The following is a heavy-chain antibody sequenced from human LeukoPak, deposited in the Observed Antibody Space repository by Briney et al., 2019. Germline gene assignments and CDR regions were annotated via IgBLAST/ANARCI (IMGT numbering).Heavy chain of an antibody. CDR2: IIPIFGTA. CDR1: GGTFSSYA. CDR3: ARWYYDFWSGYYHWFDP. J-gene: IGHJ5*02. Sequence: SVKVSCKASGGTFSSYAISWVRQAPGQGLEWMGGIIPIFGTANYAQKFQGRVTITAGESTSTAYMELSSLRSEDTAVYYCARWYYDFWSGYYHWFDPWGQGTLVTVSS. D-gene: IGHD3-3*01. V-gene: IGHV1-69*01.